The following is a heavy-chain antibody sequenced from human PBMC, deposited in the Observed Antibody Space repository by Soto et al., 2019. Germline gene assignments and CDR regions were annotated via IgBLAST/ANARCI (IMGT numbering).Heavy chain of an antibody. CDR1: GGTFSSYA. J-gene: IGHJ4*02. D-gene: IGHD3-22*01. Sequence: VKVSCKASGGTFSSYAISWVRQAPGQGLEWMGGIIPIFGTANYAQKFQGRVTITADKSTSTAYMELSSLRSEDTAVYYCARAPYYYDSSGYYYVNWGQGTLVTVSS. CDR3: ARAPYYYDSSGYYYVN. CDR2: IIPIFGTA. V-gene: IGHV1-69*13.